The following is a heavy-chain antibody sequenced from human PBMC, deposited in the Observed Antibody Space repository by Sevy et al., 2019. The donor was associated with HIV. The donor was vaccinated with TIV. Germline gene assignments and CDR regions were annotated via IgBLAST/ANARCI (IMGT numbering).Heavy chain of an antibody. V-gene: IGHV4-31*03. CDR2: IYYSGST. Sequence: SETLTLTCTVSGGSISSGGYYWSWIRQHPGKGLEWIGYIYYSGSTYYNPSLKSRVTISVDTSKNQFSLKLSSVTAADTAVYYCARVGGANTFDYWGQGTLVTVSS. CDR3: ARVGGANTFDY. CDR1: GGSISSGGYY. D-gene: IGHD1-26*01. J-gene: IGHJ4*02.